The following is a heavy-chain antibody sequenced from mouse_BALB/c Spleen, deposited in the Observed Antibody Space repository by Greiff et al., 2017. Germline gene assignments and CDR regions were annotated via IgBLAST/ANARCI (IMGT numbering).Heavy chain of an antibody. V-gene: IGHV1-54*01. CDR3: ARRDIYYGNYTYYFDY. CDR2: INPGSGGT. CDR1: GYAFTNYL. J-gene: IGHJ2*01. D-gene: IGHD2-1*01. Sequence: QVQLQQSGAELVRPGTSVKVSRKASGYAFTNYLIEWVKQRPGQGLEWIGVINPGSGGTNYNEKFKGKATLTADKSSSTAYMQLSSLTSDDSAVYFCARRDIYYGNYTYYFDYWGQGTTLTVSS.